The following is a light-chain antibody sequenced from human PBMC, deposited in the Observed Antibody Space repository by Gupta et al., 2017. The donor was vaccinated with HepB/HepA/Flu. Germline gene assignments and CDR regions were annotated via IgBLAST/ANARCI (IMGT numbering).Light chain of an antibody. CDR3: SSYTSSSTLYV. J-gene: IGLJ1*01. V-gene: IGLV2-14*03. CDR2: DVI. CDR1: SSDVGGYNY. Sequence: QPGLTLPPSVSGPPGQSTTIALTRTSSDVGGYNYVSWYQQHPGKAPKLMIYDVINRPSGVSNRFSGAKSGNTASLTIAGLQAEDEADYYCSSYTSSSTLYVFGTGTKVTVL.